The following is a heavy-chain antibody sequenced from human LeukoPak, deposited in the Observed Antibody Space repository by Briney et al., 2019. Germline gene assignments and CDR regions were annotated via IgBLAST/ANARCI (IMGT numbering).Heavy chain of an antibody. CDR2: IYYSGST. J-gene: IGHJ4*02. CDR3: ARLVGSGWFDY. CDR1: GGSIGSSSYY. Sequence: SETLSLTCTVSGGSIGSSSYYWGWIRQPPGKGLEWIGSIYYSGSTYYNPSLKSRVTISVDTSKNQFSLKLSSVTAADTAVYYCARLVGSGWFDYWGQGTLVTVSS. V-gene: IGHV4-39*01. D-gene: IGHD6-19*01.